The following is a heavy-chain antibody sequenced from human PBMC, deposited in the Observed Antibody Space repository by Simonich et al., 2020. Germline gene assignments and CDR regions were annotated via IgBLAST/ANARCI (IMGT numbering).Heavy chain of an antibody. CDR2: ISADNGNT. V-gene: IGHV1-18*01. Sequence: QVQLVQSGAEVKKPGASVKVSCKASGYTFTSYGISWVRQAPGQGLEWMGCISADNGNTNYAQKLQGRVTMTTDTSTSTAYMELRSLRSDDTAVYYCARASRGTWWYYYFDYWGQGTLVTVSS. D-gene: IGHD2-15*01. CDR1: GYTFTSYG. CDR3: ARASRGTWWYYYFDY. J-gene: IGHJ4*02.